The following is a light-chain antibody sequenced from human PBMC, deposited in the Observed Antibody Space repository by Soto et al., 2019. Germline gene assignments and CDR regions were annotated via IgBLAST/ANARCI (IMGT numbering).Light chain of an antibody. CDR3: QQYGSSGT. J-gene: IGKJ1*01. V-gene: IGKV3-20*01. CDR2: AAS. Sequence: EIVLTQSPGTLSLSPGERATLSCRASQSVSSGYLAWYRQKPGQAPRLLIYAASNRATGIPDRFSGSGSGTDFTLTISRLEPEDFAVYYCQQYGSSGTFGQGTKVDIK. CDR1: QSVSSGY.